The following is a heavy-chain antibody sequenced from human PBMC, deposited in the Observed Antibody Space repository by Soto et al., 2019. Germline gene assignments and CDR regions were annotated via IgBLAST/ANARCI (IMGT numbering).Heavy chain of an antibody. J-gene: IGHJ5*02. V-gene: IGHV5-51*01. CDR3: ALPPTYTPCRYVDL. D-gene: IGHD3-16*01. Sequence: GESLKISCKASGYSFTSYWIGGVRQVPGTGLQWLGIIYPGDSDTRYSPSFEGQVTMSVDKSVNIAYLQWTSLRASDSGIYYCALPPTYTPCRYVDLWGQGSLATV. CDR1: GYSFTSYW. CDR2: IYPGDSDT.